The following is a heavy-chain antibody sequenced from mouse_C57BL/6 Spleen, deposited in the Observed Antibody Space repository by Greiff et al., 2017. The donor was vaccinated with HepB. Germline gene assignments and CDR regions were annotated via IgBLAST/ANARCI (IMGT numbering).Heavy chain of an antibody. J-gene: IGHJ4*01. CDR2: INPNNGGT. CDR3: ARSDYYGSSYDYYAMDY. Sequence: EVQGVESGPELVKPGASVKMSCKASGYTFTDYNMHWVKQSHGKSLEWIGYINPNNGGTSYNQKFKGKATLTVNKSSSTAYMELRSLTSEDSAVYYCARSDYYGSSYDYYAMDYWGQGTSVTVSS. D-gene: IGHD1-1*01. CDR1: GYTFTDYN. V-gene: IGHV1-22*01.